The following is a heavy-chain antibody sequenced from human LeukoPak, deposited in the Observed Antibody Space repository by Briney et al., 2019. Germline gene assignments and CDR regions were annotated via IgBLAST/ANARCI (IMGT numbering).Heavy chain of an antibody. V-gene: IGHV1-18*04. CDR1: LHLTSYG. CDR3: ARDIRSFDY. D-gene: IGHD3-3*02. J-gene: IGHJ4*02. CDR2: ISAYNCKT. Sequence: ASEGLLQGFCLHLTSYGISWVRQAPGQGLEWRGWISAYNCKTNYAQHLQGRVTITTDTSTSTAYVELRSLSADDTAVYYCARDIRSFDYWGQGTLVTVSS.